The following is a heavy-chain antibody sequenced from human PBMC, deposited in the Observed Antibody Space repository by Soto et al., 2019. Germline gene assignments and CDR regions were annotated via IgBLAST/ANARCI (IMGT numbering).Heavy chain of an antibody. CDR1: GYTFTSYY. CDR2: INPNGGST. V-gene: IGHV1-46*01. D-gene: IGHD1-7*01. J-gene: IGHJ5*02. Sequence: ASVKVSCKASGYTFTSYYMHWVRQAPGQGLEWMGIINPNGGSTSYAQKFQGRVTMTTDTSTSTDYMELSSLRSDDTAVYYCARDGPNWNYWFDPWGQGTLVTVSS. CDR3: ARDGPNWNYWFDP.